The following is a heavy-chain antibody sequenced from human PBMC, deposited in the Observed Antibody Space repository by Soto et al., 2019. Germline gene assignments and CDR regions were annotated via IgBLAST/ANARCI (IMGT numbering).Heavy chain of an antibody. D-gene: IGHD4-17*01. CDR2: INHSGST. CDR3: ARGSTRLPFDP. J-gene: IGHJ5*02. Sequence: SETLSLTCAVYGGSFSGYYWSWIRQPPGKGLEWIGEINHSGSTNYNPSLKSRVTISVDTSKNQFSLKLSSVTAADTAVYYCARGSTRLPFDPWGQGTLVTVSS. V-gene: IGHV4-34*01. CDR1: GGSFSGYY.